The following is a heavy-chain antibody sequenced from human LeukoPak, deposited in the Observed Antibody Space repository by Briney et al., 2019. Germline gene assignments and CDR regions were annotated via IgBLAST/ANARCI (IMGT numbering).Heavy chain of an antibody. CDR3: ASQGYYYDSSGYRDLDY. V-gene: IGHV3-53*01. J-gene: IGHJ4*02. CDR1: GFTVSSNY. Sequence: GGSLRLSCAASGFTVSSNYMSWVRQAPGKGLEWVSVIYSGGSTYYADSVKGRFTISRDNSKNTLYLQMNSLRAEDTAVYYCASQGYYYDSSGYRDLDYWGQGTLVTVSS. D-gene: IGHD3-22*01. CDR2: IYSGGST.